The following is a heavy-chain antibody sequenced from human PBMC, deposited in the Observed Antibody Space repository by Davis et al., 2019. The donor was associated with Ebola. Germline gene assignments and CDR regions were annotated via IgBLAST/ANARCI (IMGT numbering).Heavy chain of an antibody. CDR1: GYTFTSYA. Sequence: ASVKVSCKASGYTFTSYAMHWVRQAPGQGLEWLGRVILKSGATNYAQKFQGRVTMTRDTSISTVYMELSSLRYDDTADYYCARGHNYAHEYWGQGTLVTVSS. V-gene: IGHV1-2*06. CDR2: VILKSGAT. CDR3: ARGHNYAHEY. J-gene: IGHJ4*02. D-gene: IGHD4-11*01.